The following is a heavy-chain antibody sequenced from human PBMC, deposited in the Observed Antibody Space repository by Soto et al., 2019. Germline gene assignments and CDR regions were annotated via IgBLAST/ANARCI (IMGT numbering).Heavy chain of an antibody. J-gene: IGHJ3*01. CDR3: AKGRDAVVSVFDV. CDR2: ISGSGGGGNT. V-gene: IGHV3-23*01. D-gene: IGHD2-15*01. CDR1: GFTFSSYS. Sequence: PGGSLRLSGAASGFTFSSYSIHWVRQAPWKGPEWVSGISGSGGGGNTYSADSVKGRFTISRENSKSTVFLHMNSLRAEDTAVYYCAKGRDAVVSVFDVWGQGTMVPVSS.